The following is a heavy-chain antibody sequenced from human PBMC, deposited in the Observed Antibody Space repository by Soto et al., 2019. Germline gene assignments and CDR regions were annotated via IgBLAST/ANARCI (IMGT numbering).Heavy chain of an antibody. CDR2: INHSGST. Sequence: SETLSLTCAVYGGSFSGYYWSWIRQPPGKGLEWIGEINHSGSTNYNPSLKSRVTISVDTSKNQFSLKLSSVTAADTAVYYCARVIGLIGRVVVFDFARKNNWFDPWGQGTLVTVSS. CDR1: GGSFSGYY. V-gene: IGHV4-34*01. J-gene: IGHJ5*02. CDR3: ARVIGLIGRVVVFDFARKNNWFDP. D-gene: IGHD2-2*01.